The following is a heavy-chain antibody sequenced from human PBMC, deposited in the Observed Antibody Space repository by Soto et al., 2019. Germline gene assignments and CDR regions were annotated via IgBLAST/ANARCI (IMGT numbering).Heavy chain of an antibody. CDR1: GGSMTSSTCY. V-gene: IGHV4-39*01. D-gene: IGHD5-18*01. Sequence: SETLSLTCTVSGGSMTSSTCYWGWIRQPPGKGLEWIGSIYYTGDTFYNPSLKSRVTISVDTSKNQFSLKLTSVTAADTTMYYCARHGAYTYGFDYWGQGTPVTV. CDR3: ARHGAYTYGFDY. CDR2: IYYTGDT. J-gene: IGHJ4*02.